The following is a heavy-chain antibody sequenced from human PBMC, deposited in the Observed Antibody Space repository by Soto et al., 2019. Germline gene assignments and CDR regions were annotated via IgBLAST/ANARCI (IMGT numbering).Heavy chain of an antibody. V-gene: IGHV3-30-3*01. CDR3: ARDPTSTVKYYYGLDV. J-gene: IGHJ6*02. CDR2: ISYDESKK. D-gene: IGHD4-17*01. Sequence: QVQVVESGGGVVQPGRSLRLSCAASGFTFSDHAMHWVRQAPGKGLEWVAVISYDESKKYYADSVEGRFTISRDNSKNTLYLQINSLRAEDTAVYYCARDPTSTVKYYYGLDVWGQGTTVTVSS. CDR1: GFTFSDHA.